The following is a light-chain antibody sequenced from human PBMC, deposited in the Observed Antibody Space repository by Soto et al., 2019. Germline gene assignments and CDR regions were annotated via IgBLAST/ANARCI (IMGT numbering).Light chain of an antibody. CDR3: QQYNHWPFT. CDR1: QSVSSN. J-gene: IGKJ3*01. V-gene: IGKV3-15*01. CDR2: GGS. Sequence: VVMTQAPATLSVSPGERATLSCRASQSVSSNLAWYQQKSGQAPRLLIYGGSTRATGVPARFSGSGSRTEFTLTISSLQSEDFAVYPCQQYNHWPFTFGPGTKVDIK.